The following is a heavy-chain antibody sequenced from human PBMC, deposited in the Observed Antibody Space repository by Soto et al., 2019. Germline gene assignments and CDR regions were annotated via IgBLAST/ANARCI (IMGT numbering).Heavy chain of an antibody. CDR3: ARHGDGGSYFYYYYYGMDV. V-gene: IGHV4-4*02. CDR2: TSHDGVT. D-gene: IGHD1-26*01. CDR1: SGSIDNVYW. J-gene: IGHJ6*02. Sequence: PSETLSLTCAVSSGSIDNVYWWSWVRQSPGKGLERIGETSHDGVTNYNPSLKSRVTISVDTSKNQFSLKLSSVTAADTAVYYCARHGDGGSYFYYYYYGMDVWGQGTTVTVSS.